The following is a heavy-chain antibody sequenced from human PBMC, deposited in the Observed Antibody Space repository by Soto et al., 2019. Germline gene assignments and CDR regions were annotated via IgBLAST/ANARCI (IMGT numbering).Heavy chain of an antibody. CDR3: AREVNGSGSYYIYYAMDV. D-gene: IGHD3-10*01. Sequence: ASVKVSCKASGYTLTTYAIQWVRQAPGQRLEWMGWINTDNGNTKSSQKFQGRVTITRDTSASTAYMELSSLRSEDTAVYYCAREVNGSGSYYIYYAMDVWGQGTRVTVSS. J-gene: IGHJ6*02. CDR1: GYTLTTYA. V-gene: IGHV1-3*04. CDR2: INTDNGNT.